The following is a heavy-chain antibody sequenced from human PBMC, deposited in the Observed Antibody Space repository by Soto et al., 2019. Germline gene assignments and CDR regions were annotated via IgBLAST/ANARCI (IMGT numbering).Heavy chain of an antibody. CDR1: GGSISSSNW. J-gene: IGHJ4*02. CDR2: IYHSGST. CDR3: ARVGYYYDSSGYYLSFDY. D-gene: IGHD3-22*01. Sequence: SETLSLTCAVSGGSISSSNWWSWVRQPPGKGLEWIGEIYHSGSTNYNPSLKSRVTISVDKSKNQFSLKLSSVTAADTAVYYCARVGYYYDSSGYYLSFDYWGQGTLVTVSS. V-gene: IGHV4-4*02.